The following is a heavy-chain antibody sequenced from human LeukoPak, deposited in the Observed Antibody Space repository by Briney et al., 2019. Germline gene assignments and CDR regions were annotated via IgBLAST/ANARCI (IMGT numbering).Heavy chain of an antibody. CDR1: GGSFSGYY. Sequence: PSETLSLTCAVYGGSFSGYYWSWIRQPPGKGLEWIGEINHSGSTNYNPSLKSRVTISVDTSKNQFSLKLSSVTAADTAVYYCARGRGVTIFGVVIKYGMDVWGQGTTVTVSS. D-gene: IGHD3-3*01. V-gene: IGHV4-34*01. J-gene: IGHJ6*02. CDR2: INHSGST. CDR3: ARGRGVTIFGVVIKYGMDV.